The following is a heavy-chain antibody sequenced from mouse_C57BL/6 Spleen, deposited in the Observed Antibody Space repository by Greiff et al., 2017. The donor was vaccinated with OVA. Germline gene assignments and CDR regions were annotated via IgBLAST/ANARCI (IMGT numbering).Heavy chain of an antibody. V-gene: IGHV5-4*01. CDR1: GFTFSSYA. CDR3: AIDYYVSSAHFDY. D-gene: IGHD1-1*01. CDR2: ISPAVSYT. Sequence: EVQLVESGGGLVKPGGSLKLSCAASGFTFSSYAMAWVRQTPEKRLEWVATISPAVSYTYYQYNVKGRFTISRDNAKDNLYLQMSHLKSEGTAMYYCAIDYYVSSAHFDYWGQGTTLTVSS. J-gene: IGHJ2*01.